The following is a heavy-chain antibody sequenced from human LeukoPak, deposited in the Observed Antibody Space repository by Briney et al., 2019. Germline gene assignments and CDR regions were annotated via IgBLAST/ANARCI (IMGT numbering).Heavy chain of an antibody. V-gene: IGHV1-2*02. J-gene: IGHJ4*02. Sequence: ASVKVSCKASGYTFTGHYMHWVRQAPGQGLEWMGWINPNSGDTTYAQNFQGRVTMTRVTSISTAYMELSRLTSDDTAVYCCARTPYSTGSYDYWGQGTLVTVSS. CDR2: INPNSGDT. CDR3: ARTPYSTGSYDY. D-gene: IGHD6-19*01. CDR1: GYTFTGHY.